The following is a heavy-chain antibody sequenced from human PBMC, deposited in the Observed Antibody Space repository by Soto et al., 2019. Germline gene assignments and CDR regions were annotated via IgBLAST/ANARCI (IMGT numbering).Heavy chain of an antibody. CDR3: ASLMAARDCYYYYGMDV. CDR1: GGSISSSCYY. V-gene: IGHV4-39*01. Sequence: PSETLSLTCTVSGGSISSSCYYWGWIRQPPGKGLEWIGSIYYSGSTYYNPSLKSRVTISVDTSKNQFSLKLSSVTAADTAVYYCASLMAARDCYYYYGMDVWGQGTTVT. CDR2: IYYSGST. D-gene: IGHD6-6*01. J-gene: IGHJ6*02.